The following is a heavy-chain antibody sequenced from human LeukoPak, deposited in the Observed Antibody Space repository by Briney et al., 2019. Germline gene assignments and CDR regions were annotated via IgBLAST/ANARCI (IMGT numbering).Heavy chain of an antibody. CDR1: GGTFSSYA. CDR3: AGRYCSGGSCTKGSDDAFDI. J-gene: IGHJ3*02. D-gene: IGHD2-15*01. V-gene: IGHV1-69*06. CDR2: IIPIFGTA. Sequence: SVKVSCKASGGTFSSYAISWVRQAPGQGLEWMGGIIPIFGTANYAQKFQGRVTITADKSTSTAYMELSSLRSEDTAVYYCAGRYCSGGSCTKGSDDAFDIWGRGTMVTVSS.